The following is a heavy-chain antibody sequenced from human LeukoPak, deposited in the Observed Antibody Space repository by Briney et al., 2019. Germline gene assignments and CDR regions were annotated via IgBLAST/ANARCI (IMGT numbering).Heavy chain of an antibody. Sequence: GRSLRLSCAASGFTFSSYGMHWVRQAPGKGLEWVAVISYDGSNKYYADSVKGRFTISRDNSKNTLYLQMNSLGAEDTAVYYCAKDRWYMRFLRPLLPENWFDPWGQGTLVTVSS. V-gene: IGHV3-30*18. D-gene: IGHD3-3*01. CDR3: AKDRWYMRFLRPLLPENWFDP. J-gene: IGHJ5*02. CDR2: ISYDGSNK. CDR1: GFTFSSYG.